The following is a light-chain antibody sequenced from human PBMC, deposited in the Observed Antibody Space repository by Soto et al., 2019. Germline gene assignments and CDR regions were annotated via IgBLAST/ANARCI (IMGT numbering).Light chain of an antibody. V-gene: IGKV3-11*01. CDR2: DAS. J-gene: IGKJ5*01. CDR3: QHRNSWPIT. Sequence: EIVLTQSPATLSLSPGEGATLSCRASQSVGSLLAWYQQTPGQAPRLVIYDASNRATGIPARFSGSESGTDFTLTISSLQPEDFVVYYYQHRNSWPITFGQGTRLEIQ. CDR1: QSVGSL.